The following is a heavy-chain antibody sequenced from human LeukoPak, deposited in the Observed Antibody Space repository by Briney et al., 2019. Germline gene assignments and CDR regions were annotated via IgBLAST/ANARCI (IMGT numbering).Heavy chain of an antibody. Sequence: GGSLRLSCAPSGFTFTSYGMNWVRQAPGKGLEWVSTISGGTDNTYYADSVKGRFTISRDNYKNTLYLQMNILRAEDTAIYYCAKLENWGQGTLVTVSS. D-gene: IGHD1-1*01. CDR1: GFTFTSYG. CDR2: ISGGTDNT. CDR3: AKLEN. V-gene: IGHV3-23*01. J-gene: IGHJ4*02.